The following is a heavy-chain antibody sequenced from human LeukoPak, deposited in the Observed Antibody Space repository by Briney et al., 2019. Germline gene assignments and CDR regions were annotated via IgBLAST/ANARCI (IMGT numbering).Heavy chain of an antibody. D-gene: IGHD6-13*01. Sequence: PGGSLRLSCAASGFTFSSYWMSWIRQAPGKGLEWVANIKEDGSEKYYVDSVRGRFTISRDNAKNSLSLQMNSLRAEDTAVYYCAKTRPLDSSSWSHGDYWGQGTLVTVSS. CDR2: IKEDGSEK. CDR1: GFTFSSYW. CDR3: AKTRPLDSSSWSHGDY. V-gene: IGHV3-7*03. J-gene: IGHJ4*02.